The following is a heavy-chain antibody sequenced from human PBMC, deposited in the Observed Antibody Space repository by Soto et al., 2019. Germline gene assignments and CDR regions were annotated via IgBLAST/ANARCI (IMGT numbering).Heavy chain of an antibody. CDR2: IYTSGST. CDR1: GRSTSSYY. J-gene: IGHJ4*02. CDR3: AREQTNFIAARIPYYFDY. V-gene: IGHV4-4*07. Sequence: TLSLTCTVAGRSTSSYYWGWIRQPAGKGLEWIGPIYTSGSTNYNPSLKSRVTMSVDTSKNQFSLKRRSVNDEDKAVYYCAREQTNFIAARIPYYFDYWGQGTLVTVS. D-gene: IGHD6-6*01.